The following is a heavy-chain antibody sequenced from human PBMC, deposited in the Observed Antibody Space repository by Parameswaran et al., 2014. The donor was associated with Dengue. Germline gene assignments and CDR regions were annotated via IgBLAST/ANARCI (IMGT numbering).Heavy chain of an antibody. CDR2: ISGSGGST. Sequence: QAGGSLRLSCAASGFTFSSYAMNWVRQAPGKGLEWVSAISGSGGSTYYADSVKGRFTISRDNSKNTLYLQMNSLRAEDTAVYYCAKEFQWLVRAFDIWGQGTMVTVSS. D-gene: IGHD6-19*01. V-gene: IGHV3-23*01. CDR1: GFTFSSYA. J-gene: IGHJ3*02. CDR3: AKEFQWLVRAFDI.